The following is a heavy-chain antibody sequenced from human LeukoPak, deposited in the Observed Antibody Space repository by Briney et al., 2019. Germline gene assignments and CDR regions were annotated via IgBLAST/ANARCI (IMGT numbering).Heavy chain of an antibody. Sequence: GGSLRLSCAASGFTFSNYAMNWVRQAPGKGLEWVSSISGSSSDIYYADSVKGRFTISRDNAKNSLYLQMNSLRAEDTAIYYCARRDYYDSSGYDYWGQGTLVTVSS. J-gene: IGHJ4*02. D-gene: IGHD3-22*01. CDR3: ARRDYYDSSGYDY. CDR2: ISGSSSDI. CDR1: GFTFSNYA. V-gene: IGHV3-21*01.